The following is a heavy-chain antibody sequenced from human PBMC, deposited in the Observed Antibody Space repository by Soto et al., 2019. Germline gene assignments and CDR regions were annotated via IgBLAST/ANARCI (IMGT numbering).Heavy chain of an antibody. D-gene: IGHD3-16*01. Sequence: PGGSLRLSCAASGFTFSSYWMSWVRQAPGNGLEWVAFISYDGSTKYYADSVKGRFTISRDNSKNTLYLQMTSLGADDTSLYYCAKDEARHSLGFQYFDFGGKGPLVTVSS. CDR1: GFTFSSYW. CDR3: AKDEARHSLGFQYFDF. J-gene: IGHJ4*01. CDR2: ISYDGSTK. V-gene: IGHV3-30*18.